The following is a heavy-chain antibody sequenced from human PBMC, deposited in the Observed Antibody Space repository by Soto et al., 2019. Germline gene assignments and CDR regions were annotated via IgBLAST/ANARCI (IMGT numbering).Heavy chain of an antibody. V-gene: IGHV1-2*02. Sequence: ASENVSCKASGYTFSDYYLHWVRQAPGQALEWVGWMHPNNGGTNYAQKFRGRVTMTRDTSITTAFMELSSLSADDTAVYYCRRGSPDLFLLEVAVPSVPYFCGQGSLVTGSA. CDR3: RRGSPDLFLLEVAVPSVPYF. D-gene: IGHD2-15*01. CDR1: GYTFSDYY. CDR2: MHPNNGGT. J-gene: IGHJ4*02.